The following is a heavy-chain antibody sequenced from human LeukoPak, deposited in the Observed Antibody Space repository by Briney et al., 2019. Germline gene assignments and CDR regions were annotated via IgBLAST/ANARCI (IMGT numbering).Heavy chain of an antibody. CDR1: GFTFSSYW. CDR3: ARDFLEYYYDSSGHAATNDY. V-gene: IGHV3-7*01. CDR2: IKQDGSEK. J-gene: IGHJ4*02. D-gene: IGHD3-22*01. Sequence: PGGSLRLSCAASGFTFSSYWMSWVRQAPGKGLEWVANIKQDGSEKYYVDSVKGRFTISRDNAKNSLYLQMNSLRAEDTAVYYCARDFLEYYYDSSGHAATNDYWGQGTLVTVSS.